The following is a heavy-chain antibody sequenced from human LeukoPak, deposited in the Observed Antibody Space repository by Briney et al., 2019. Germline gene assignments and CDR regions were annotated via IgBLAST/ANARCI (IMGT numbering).Heavy chain of an antibody. D-gene: IGHD2-15*01. V-gene: IGHV3-30-3*01. CDR3: AALYYFDY. J-gene: IGHJ4*02. CDR2: ISYDGSNK. CDR1: GFTFSSYA. Sequence: PGRSLRLSCAASGFTFSSYAMHWVRQAPGKGLEWVAVISYDGSNKYYADSVKGRFTISRDNSKNTLYLQMNGLRAEDTAVYYCAALYYFDYWGQGTLVTVSS.